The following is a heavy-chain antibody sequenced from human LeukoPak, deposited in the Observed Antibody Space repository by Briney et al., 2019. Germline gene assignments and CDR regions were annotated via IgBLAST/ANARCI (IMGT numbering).Heavy chain of an antibody. CDR1: GFTFSTYE. CDR2: ISSSGRTI. CDR3: AREGSYYFDH. D-gene: IGHD1-26*01. V-gene: IGHV3-48*03. J-gene: IGHJ4*02. Sequence: GGSLRLSCVASGFTFSTYEMIWVRQAPGKGLEWISYISSSGRTIFYADSVKGRFTLSRDNAENSLYLQMNSLRAEDTAVYYCAREGSYYFDHWGQGTLVTVSS.